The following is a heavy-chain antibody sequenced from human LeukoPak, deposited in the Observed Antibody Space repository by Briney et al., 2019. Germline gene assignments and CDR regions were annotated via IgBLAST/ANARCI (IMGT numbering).Heavy chain of an antibody. D-gene: IGHD2-15*01. Sequence: GGSLRLSCAASGFTSDEYAMHWVRQAPGKGLEWVSGISWNSATIGYADSVKGRFTISRDNAKNSLYLQMSSLRPEDTALYYCAKALKRYCSGATCYYFDFWGQGTLVTVSS. V-gene: IGHV3-9*02. CDR3: AKALKRYCSGATCYYFDF. CDR1: GFTSDEYA. J-gene: IGHJ4*02. CDR2: ISWNSATI.